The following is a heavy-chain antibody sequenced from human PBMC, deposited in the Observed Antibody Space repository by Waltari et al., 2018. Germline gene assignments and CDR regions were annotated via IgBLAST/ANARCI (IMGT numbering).Heavy chain of an antibody. CDR2: INHSGST. CDR1: GGSFSGYS. V-gene: IGHV4-34*01. J-gene: IGHJ6*03. D-gene: IGHD5-18*01. CDR3: ARGGYSYGPYYYYYYMDV. Sequence: QVQLQQWGAGLLKPSETLSLTCAVYGGSFSGYSWSWIRQPPGKGLEWIGEINHSGSTNYNPSLKSRVTISVDTSKNQFSLKLSSVTAADTAVYYCARGGYSYGPYYYYYYMDVWGKGTTVTISS.